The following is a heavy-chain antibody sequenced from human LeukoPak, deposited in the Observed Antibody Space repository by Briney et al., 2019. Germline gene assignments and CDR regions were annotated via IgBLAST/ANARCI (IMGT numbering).Heavy chain of an antibody. CDR3: ARYYYDSSGYYYFDY. CDR1: GFTVSSNY. Sequence: GGSLRLSCAASGFTVSSNYMSWVRQAPGKGLEWVSVIYSGGSTYYADSVKGRFTISRDNSKNTLYLQMNSLRAEDTAVYFCARYYYDSSGYYYFDYWGQGTLVTVSS. J-gene: IGHJ4*02. D-gene: IGHD3-22*01. CDR2: IYSGGST. V-gene: IGHV3-66*01.